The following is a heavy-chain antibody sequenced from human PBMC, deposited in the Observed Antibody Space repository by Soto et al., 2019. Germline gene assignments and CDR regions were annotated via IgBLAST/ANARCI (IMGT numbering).Heavy chain of an antibody. CDR3: ARDEYYYDSSGYSNWFDP. CDR1: GNTFTSYV. D-gene: IGHD3-22*01. J-gene: IGHJ5*02. V-gene: IGHV1-18*04. Sequence: ASVKVSCKASGNTFTSYVISWVRQAPGQGLEWMGWISAYNGNTNYAQKLQGRVTMTTDTSTSTAYMELRSLRSDDTAVYYCARDEYYYDSSGYSNWFDPWGQGTLVTVSS. CDR2: ISAYNGNT.